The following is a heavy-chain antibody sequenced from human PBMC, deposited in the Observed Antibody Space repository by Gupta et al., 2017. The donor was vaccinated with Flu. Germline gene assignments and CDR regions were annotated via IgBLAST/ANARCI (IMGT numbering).Heavy chain of an antibody. V-gene: IGHV4-4*02. Sequence: QVQLQESGPGLVKPSGTLSLTCAVSGGSISSSNWWSWVCQPPGQGLEWIGEIYPSGRTNYNPSLKSRVTISVDKSKNQFSLKLSSVTAADTAVYYCAREDSSSSVGQRRVYYYGMDVWGQGTTVTVSS. J-gene: IGHJ6*02. CDR2: IYPSGRT. CDR1: GGSISSSNW. D-gene: IGHD6-6*01. CDR3: AREDSSSSVGQRRVYYYGMDV.